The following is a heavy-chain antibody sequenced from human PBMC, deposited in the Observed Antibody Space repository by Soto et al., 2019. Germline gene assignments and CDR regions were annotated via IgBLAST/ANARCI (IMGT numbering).Heavy chain of an antibody. Sequence: QLGGPLSLSFTASGSTLGDDAIISFGQALGKGLGRGGFVARKAYGGTTEYAASVKGRFTISRDDSKSIAYMQMNSLKTEDTAVYYCTRNKRSYYDFWSGYPFAGYYGMDVWGQGTTVTVSS. CDR1: GSTLGDDA. CDR3: TRNKRSYYDFWSGYPFAGYYGMDV. J-gene: IGHJ6*02. V-gene: IGHV3-49*03. D-gene: IGHD3-3*01. CDR2: VARKAYGGTT.